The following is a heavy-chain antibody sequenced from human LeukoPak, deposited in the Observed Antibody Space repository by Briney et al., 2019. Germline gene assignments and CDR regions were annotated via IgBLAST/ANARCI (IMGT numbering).Heavy chain of an antibody. V-gene: IGHV3-21*01. CDR3: ARDRFPPVAGNFDY. D-gene: IGHD6-19*01. CDR1: GFTFSSYS. Sequence: GGSLRLSCAASGFTFSSYSMNWVRQAPGKGLEWVSSISSSSSYIYYAVSVKGRFTISRDNAKNSLYLQMNSLRAEDTAVYYCARDRFPPVAGNFDYWGQGTLVTVSS. J-gene: IGHJ4*02. CDR2: ISSSSSYI.